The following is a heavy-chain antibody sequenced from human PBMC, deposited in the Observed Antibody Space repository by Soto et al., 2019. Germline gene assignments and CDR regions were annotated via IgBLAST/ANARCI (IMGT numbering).Heavy chain of an antibody. CDR1: GYTFTSYD. CDR2: MNPNSGNT. CDR3: ARGGLHTDMVDYYYGMDV. Sequence: ASVKVSCKASGYTFTSYDINWVRQATGQGLEWMGWMNPNSGNTGYAQKFQGRVTMTRNTSISTAYMELSSLRSEDTAVYYCARGGLHTDMVDYYYGMDVWGQGTTVTVSS. V-gene: IGHV1-8*01. J-gene: IGHJ6*02. D-gene: IGHD5-18*01.